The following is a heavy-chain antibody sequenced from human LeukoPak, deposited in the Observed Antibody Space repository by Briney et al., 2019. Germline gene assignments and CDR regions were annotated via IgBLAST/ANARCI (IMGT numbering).Heavy chain of an antibody. V-gene: IGHV3-33*01. CDR1: GFTFSSYG. D-gene: IGHD3-9*01. Sequence: GGSLRLSCAASGFTFSSYGMHWVRQAPGKGREWVAVIWYDGSNKYYADSVKGRFTISRDNSKNTLYLQMNSLRAEDTAVYYCASSKTKMTGLFDYWGQGTLVTVSS. J-gene: IGHJ4*02. CDR3: ASSKTKMTGLFDY. CDR2: IWYDGSNK.